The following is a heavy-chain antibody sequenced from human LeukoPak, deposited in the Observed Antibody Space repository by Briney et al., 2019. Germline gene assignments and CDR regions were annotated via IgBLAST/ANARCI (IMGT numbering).Heavy chain of an antibody. CDR2: IYPADSDT. V-gene: IGHV5-51*01. CDR1: GYYFTNYW. J-gene: IGHJ4*02. Sequence: GESLKISCEASGYYFTNYWIGWVRQLPGKGLEWMGIIYPADSDTKYSPSFEGQVTISADKSISTAYLQWSSLKASDTAMYYCARLRKGWFGDLSFDYWGQGTTVTVSS. CDR3: ARLRKGWFGDLSFDY. D-gene: IGHD3-10*01.